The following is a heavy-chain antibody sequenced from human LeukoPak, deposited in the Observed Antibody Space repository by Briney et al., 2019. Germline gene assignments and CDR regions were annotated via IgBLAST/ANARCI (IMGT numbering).Heavy chain of an antibody. CDR3: ARGIWTSHTVGYYFDN. D-gene: IGHD6-13*01. CDR1: GYTFTNYA. V-gene: IGHV1-3*03. CDR2: INAGNGNT. J-gene: IGHJ4*02. Sequence: GASVKLSCKASGYTFTNYAVNWVRQAPEQRLEWMGWINAGNGNTKYSQKFQDRVTLTRDASASTAYMELSSLRSEDMAVYYCARGIWTSHTVGYYFDNWGQGTLVTVSS.